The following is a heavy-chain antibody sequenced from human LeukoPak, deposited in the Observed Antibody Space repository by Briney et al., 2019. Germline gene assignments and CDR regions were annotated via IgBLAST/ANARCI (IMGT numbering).Heavy chain of an antibody. CDR3: VRHGTAYDILTGYSGSYYYGMDV. J-gene: IGHJ6*02. Sequence: PGRSLRLSCAASGFTFSSYAMHWVRQAPGKGLEWVAVISYDGSNKYYADSVKGRFTISRDNSKNTLYLQMNSLRAEDTAVYYCVRHGTAYDILTGYSGSYYYGMDVWGQGTTVTVSS. CDR1: GFTFSSYA. CDR2: ISYDGSNK. D-gene: IGHD3-9*01. V-gene: IGHV3-30-3*01.